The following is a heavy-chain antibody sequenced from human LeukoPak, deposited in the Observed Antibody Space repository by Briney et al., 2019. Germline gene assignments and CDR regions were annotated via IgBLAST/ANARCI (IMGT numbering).Heavy chain of an antibody. J-gene: IGHJ5*02. CDR2: IYYSGST. D-gene: IGHD3-3*01. V-gene: IGHV4-39*01. Sequence: PPETLSLTCTVSGGSISSSSYYWGWIRQPPGKGLEWIGSIYYSGSTYYNPSLKSRVTISVDTSKNQFSLKLSSVTAADTAVYYCASSNVLRFLEWYPHWFDPWGQGTLVTVSS. CDR3: ASSNVLRFLEWYPHWFDP. CDR1: GGSISSSSYY.